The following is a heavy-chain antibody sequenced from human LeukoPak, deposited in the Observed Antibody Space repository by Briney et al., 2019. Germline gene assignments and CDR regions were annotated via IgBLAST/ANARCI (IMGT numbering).Heavy chain of an antibody. Sequence: SETLSLTCAVSGGSISSGGYSWSWVRQPPGKGLEWIGYIYHSGSTYYNPSLKSRVTISVDRSKNQFSLKLSSVTAADTAVYYCARDGALRHRGMDVWGQGTTVTVSS. V-gene: IGHV4-30-2*01. J-gene: IGHJ6*02. CDR1: GGSISSGGYS. CDR3: ARDGALRHRGMDV. CDR2: IYHSGST.